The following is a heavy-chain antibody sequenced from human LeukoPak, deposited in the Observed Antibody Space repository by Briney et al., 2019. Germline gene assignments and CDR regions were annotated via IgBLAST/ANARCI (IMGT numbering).Heavy chain of an antibody. D-gene: IGHD2/OR15-2a*01. CDR2: INPNTGDT. J-gene: IGHJ3*02. CDR1: GYTFTGYY. V-gene: IGHV1-2*02. CDR3: AINILIDAFDM. Sequence: GASVKVSCKASGYTFTGYYMHWVRQAPGQGLEWMGWINPNTGDTHYAQKFQGRVTMTRDTSITTVYMELRSLRSDDTAVYYCAINILIDAFDMWGQGTRVTVSS.